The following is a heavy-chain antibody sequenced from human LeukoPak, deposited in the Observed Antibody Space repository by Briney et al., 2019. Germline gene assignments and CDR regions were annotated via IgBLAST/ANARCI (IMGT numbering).Heavy chain of an antibody. J-gene: IGHJ6*03. CDR3: AKGDGLYYYYYYMDV. D-gene: IGHD4-17*01. V-gene: IGHV3-43D*03. Sequence: GGSLRLSCAASGFTFDDFAMHWVRQAPGKGLEWVSLISWDGGSSYYADSVKGRFTISRDNSKNSLYLQMNSLRAQDTALYYCAKGDGLYYYYYYMDVWGKGTTVTVSS. CDR2: ISWDGGSS. CDR1: GFTFDDFA.